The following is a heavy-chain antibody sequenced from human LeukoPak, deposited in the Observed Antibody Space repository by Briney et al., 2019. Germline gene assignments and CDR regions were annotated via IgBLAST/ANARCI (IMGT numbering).Heavy chain of an antibody. D-gene: IGHD3-22*01. Sequence: ASVKVSCKASGGTFSSYAISWVRQAPGQGLEWIGWISACNGNTHSTLDLQGRVTMTTDTLTSTAYMELRGLRSDDTAVYYCARQYDCTAYYNYNMEVWGQGTTVTVSS. J-gene: IGHJ6*03. CDR2: ISACNGNT. CDR1: GGTFSSYA. CDR3: ARQYDCTAYYNYNMEV. V-gene: IGHV1-18*01.